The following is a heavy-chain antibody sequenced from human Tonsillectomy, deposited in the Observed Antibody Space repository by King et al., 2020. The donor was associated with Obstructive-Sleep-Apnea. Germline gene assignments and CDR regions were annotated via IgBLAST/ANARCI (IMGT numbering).Heavy chain of an antibody. J-gene: IGHJ6*02. CDR1: GYTLTEFS. D-gene: IGHD3-10*01. V-gene: IGHV1-24*01. Sequence: QLVQSGAEVKKPGASVKVSCKVSGYTLTEFSMHWVRQAPGKGLEWMGGFDPEDGETIYAQKFQGRVTMTEDTSTDTAYMELSRLRSEDTAVYYCATSDGSGIYDTHYYYYYGMDVWSQGTTVTVSS. CDR2: FDPEDGET. CDR3: ATSDGSGIYDTHYYYYYGMDV.